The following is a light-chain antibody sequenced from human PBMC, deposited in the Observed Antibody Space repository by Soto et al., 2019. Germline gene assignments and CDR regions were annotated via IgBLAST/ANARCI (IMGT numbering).Light chain of an antibody. CDR1: QSVSSK. CDR2: YVS. CDR3: HHYGTSPQT. J-gene: IGKJ1*01. Sequence: EIVITQSQATLSVSPGERATLSCRASQSVSSKLAWFQQKPGQAPSLLIYYVSTRATGVPVRFSGSGSGTEFTLTISRLEPEDFAVYFCHHYGTSPQTFGQVSNVDI. V-gene: IGKV3-15*01.